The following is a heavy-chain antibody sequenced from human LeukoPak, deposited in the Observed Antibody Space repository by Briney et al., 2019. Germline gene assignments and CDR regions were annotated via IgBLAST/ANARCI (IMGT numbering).Heavy chain of an antibody. CDR3: AKDRWNTVMAHFDY. D-gene: IGHD5-18*01. CDR2: ISGSGGST. CDR1: GFAFSNYA. J-gene: IGHJ4*02. V-gene: IGHV3-23*01. Sequence: PGGSLRLSYAASGFAFSNYAMSWVRQAPGKGLEWVSGISGSGGSTYYADSVKGRFTISRDNSKNTLYLQMNSLRAEDTAVYYCAKDRWNTVMAHFDYWGQGTLVTVSS.